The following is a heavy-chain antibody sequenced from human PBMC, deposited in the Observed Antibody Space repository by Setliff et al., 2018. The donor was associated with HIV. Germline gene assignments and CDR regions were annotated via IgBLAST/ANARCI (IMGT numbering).Heavy chain of an antibody. CDR2: INTDGSTT. Sequence: PGGSLRLSCAASGFTFSSYAMSWVRQAPGKGLVWVSRINTDGSTTNYADSVKGRFTISRDNAKNTLYLQMNSLRAEDTAVYYCAKVVAGLDYWGPGTLVTVSS. CDR3: AKVVAGLDY. V-gene: IGHV3-74*01. J-gene: IGHJ4*02. D-gene: IGHD6-19*01. CDR1: GFTFSSYA.